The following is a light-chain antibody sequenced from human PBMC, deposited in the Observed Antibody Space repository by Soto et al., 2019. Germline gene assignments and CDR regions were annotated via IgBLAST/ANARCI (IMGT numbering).Light chain of an antibody. J-gene: IGLJ1*01. CDR1: SSNIGAGYD. CDR3: QSYDSSLSGYV. Sequence: QSVLTQPPSVSGAPGQRVTISCTGSSSNIGAGYDVQWYQQLPGTAPKLLIHGNSNRPSGVPDRFSGSKSGTSASLAITGLQAEDAADYYCQSYDSSLSGYVFGTGTKLTVL. V-gene: IGLV1-40*01. CDR2: GNS.